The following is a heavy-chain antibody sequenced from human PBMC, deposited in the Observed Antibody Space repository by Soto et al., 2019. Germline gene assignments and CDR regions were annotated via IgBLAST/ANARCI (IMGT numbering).Heavy chain of an antibody. J-gene: IGHJ4*02. D-gene: IGHD3-22*01. CDR3: ARVKKAYYYDSSGGYYFDY. CDR2: INPSGGST. Sequence: GASVKVSCKASGYTFTSYYMHWVRQAPGQGLEWMGIINPSGGSTSYAQKFQGRVTMTRDTSTSTVYMELSSLRSEDTAVYYCARVKKAYYYDSSGGYYFDYRGQGTLVTVSS. CDR1: GYTFTSYY. V-gene: IGHV1-46*01.